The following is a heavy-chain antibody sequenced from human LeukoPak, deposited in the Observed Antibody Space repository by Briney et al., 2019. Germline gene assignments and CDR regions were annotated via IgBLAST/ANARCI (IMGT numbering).Heavy chain of an antibody. V-gene: IGHV4-39*01. CDR3: ARRGISMIRGLITYFFDY. J-gene: IGHJ4*02. CDR1: DGSISSSNSF. CDR2: ISYSGST. Sequence: SEALTLTCSVSDGSISSSNSFWGWIRQPLGKGLEWIGSISYSGSTYYNPSLKSRVTIFADTSKNQFSLRLSSVTAADTAVYYCARRGISMIRGLITYFFDYWGQGTMVADSS. D-gene: IGHD3-10*01.